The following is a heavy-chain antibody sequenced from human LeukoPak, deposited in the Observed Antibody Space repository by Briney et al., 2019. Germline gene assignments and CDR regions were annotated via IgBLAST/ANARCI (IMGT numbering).Heavy chain of an antibody. CDR2: ISGSGASP. Sequence: PGGSLRLSCAASGFTFSSSAMSWVRQAPGKGLEWVSAISGSGASPYYGDSAKGRFTISRDNSKNTLYLQMNSLRAEDTALYYCVRDISGYYFDYWGQGTLVTVSS. CDR3: VRDISGYYFDY. D-gene: IGHD3-22*01. J-gene: IGHJ4*02. CDR1: GFTFSSSA. V-gene: IGHV3-23*01.